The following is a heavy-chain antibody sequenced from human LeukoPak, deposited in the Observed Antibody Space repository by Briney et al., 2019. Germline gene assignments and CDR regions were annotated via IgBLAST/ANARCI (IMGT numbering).Heavy chain of an antibody. D-gene: IGHD6-6*01. J-gene: IGHJ4*02. Sequence: GGSLRLSCAASGFTFSSYWMSWVRQAPGKGLEWVANIQQGGSEKYYVDSVKGRFTISRDNAKISLFLQMNSLRAEDTAVYYCARCHSSSSGDYWGQGTLVTVSS. V-gene: IGHV3-7*05. CDR2: IQQGGSEK. CDR3: ARCHSSSSGDY. CDR1: GFTFSSYW.